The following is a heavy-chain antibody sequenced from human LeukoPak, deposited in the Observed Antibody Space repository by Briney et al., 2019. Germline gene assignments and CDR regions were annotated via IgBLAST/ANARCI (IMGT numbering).Heavy chain of an antibody. D-gene: IGHD2-15*01. CDR2: INPNSGGT. Sequence: ASVKVSCKASGYTFTGYYMRWVRQAPGQGLEWMGWINPNSGGTEYAQKFQGRVTMTRDTSISTAYMELSRLRSDDTAVYYCARDHCSGGGCHEHYYYGMDVWGQGTMVTVSS. V-gene: IGHV1-2*02. CDR3: ARDHCSGGGCHEHYYYGMDV. CDR1: GYTFTGYY. J-gene: IGHJ6*02.